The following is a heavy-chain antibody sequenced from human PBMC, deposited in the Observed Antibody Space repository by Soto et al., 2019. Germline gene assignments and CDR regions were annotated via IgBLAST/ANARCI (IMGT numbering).Heavy chain of an antibody. CDR2: IKQDGSEK. Sequence: XEFLRLSCAASGFTFSSYCMSGVRQAPGKGLEWVANIKQDGSEKYYVDSVKGRFTISRDNAKNSLYLQMNSLRAEDTAVYYCARLYGDYAYDYWGQGTLVTVSS. J-gene: IGHJ4*02. CDR1: GFTFSSYC. CDR3: ARLYGDYAYDY. D-gene: IGHD4-17*01. V-gene: IGHV3-7*01.